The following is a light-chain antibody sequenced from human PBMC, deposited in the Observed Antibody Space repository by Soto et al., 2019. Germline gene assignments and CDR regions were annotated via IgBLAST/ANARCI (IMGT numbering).Light chain of an antibody. CDR3: ASFRSGTILV. J-gene: IGLJ1*01. Sequence: QSALTQPASVSGSPGQSITISCTGTSSDVGGYNYVSWYQHSPGKAPRLLIYEVTNRPSGVSKRFSGSKAGNTASLTISGLLDDDEADYFCASFRSGTILVFGTGTKLTVL. V-gene: IGLV2-14*01. CDR2: EVT. CDR1: SSDVGGYNY.